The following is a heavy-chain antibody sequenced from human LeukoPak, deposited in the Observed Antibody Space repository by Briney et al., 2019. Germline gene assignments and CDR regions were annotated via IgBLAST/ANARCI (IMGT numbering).Heavy chain of an antibody. CDR2: VYHSGST. D-gene: IGHD4-11*01. CDR1: GGSISSSYW. J-gene: IGHJ6*03. CDR3: ASQTVTTWNYYYYYYMDV. V-gene: IGHV4-4*02. Sequence: SGTLSLTCAVSGGSISSSYWWSWVRPPPGKGLEWIGEVYHSGSTNYNPSLKSRVTISVDTSKNQFSLNLSSVTAADTAVYYCASQTVTTWNYYYYYYMDVWGKGTTVTISS.